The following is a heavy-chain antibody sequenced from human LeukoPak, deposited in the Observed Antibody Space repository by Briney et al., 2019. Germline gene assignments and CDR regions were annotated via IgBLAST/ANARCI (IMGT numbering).Heavy chain of an antibody. J-gene: IGHJ5*02. CDR3: VLGRSGWFDPGAQWFDP. Sequence: PSETLSLTCTVSGGSISSSSYYWGWIRQPPGKGLEWIGSIYYSGSTYYNPSLKSRVTISVDTSKNQFSLKLSSVTAADTAVYYCVLGRSGWFDPGAQWFDPWGQGTLVTVSS. CDR2: IYYSGST. V-gene: IGHV4-39*01. D-gene: IGHD6-19*01. CDR1: GGSISSSSYY.